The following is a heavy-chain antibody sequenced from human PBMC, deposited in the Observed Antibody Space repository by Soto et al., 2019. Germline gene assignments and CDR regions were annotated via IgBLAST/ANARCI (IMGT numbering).Heavy chain of an antibody. Sequence: SETLSLTCTVSGGSISSSSYYWGWIRQPPGKGLEWIGSIYYSGSTYYNPSLKSRVTISVDTSKNQFSLKLSSVTAADTAVYYCARHRYDYVWGSYRFYYFDYWGQGTLVTVSS. J-gene: IGHJ4*02. D-gene: IGHD3-16*02. CDR3: ARHRYDYVWGSYRFYYFDY. CDR1: GGSISSSSYY. V-gene: IGHV4-39*01. CDR2: IYYSGST.